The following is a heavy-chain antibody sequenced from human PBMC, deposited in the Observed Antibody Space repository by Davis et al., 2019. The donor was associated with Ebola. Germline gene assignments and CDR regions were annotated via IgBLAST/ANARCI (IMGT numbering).Heavy chain of an antibody. CDR3: ARARRYCSGGSCYYYYGMDV. CDR2: ISAYNGNT. D-gene: IGHD2-15*01. J-gene: IGHJ6*02. CDR1: GGTFSSYA. V-gene: IGHV1-18*01. Sequence: AASVKVSCKASGGTFSSYAISWVRQAPGQGLEWMGWISAYNGNTNYAQKLQGRVTMTTDTSTSTAYMELRSLRSDDTAVYYCARARRYCSGGSCYYYYGMDVWGQGTTVTVSS.